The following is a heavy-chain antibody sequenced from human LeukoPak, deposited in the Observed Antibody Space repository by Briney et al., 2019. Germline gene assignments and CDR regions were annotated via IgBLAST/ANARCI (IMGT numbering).Heavy chain of an antibody. CDR2: IYWDDDK. D-gene: IGHD6-13*01. Sequence: SGPTLVNPTQTLTLTCTFSAFSLSTSGVGVGWIRQPPGKALEWLAVIYWDDDKHYSPSLKSCLTITKDTSKNQVVLKMTNIDPVDTATYYCAHTRRGQQLGYNWLDSWGQGTLVTVSS. CDR3: AHTRRGQQLGYNWLDS. CDR1: AFSLSTSGVG. J-gene: IGHJ5*01. V-gene: IGHV2-5*02.